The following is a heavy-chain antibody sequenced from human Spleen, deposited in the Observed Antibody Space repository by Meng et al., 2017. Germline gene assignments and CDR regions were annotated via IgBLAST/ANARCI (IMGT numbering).Heavy chain of an antibody. CDR1: GGSISSGSYY. J-gene: IGHJ6*02. CDR3: ASGVIAAAGTYYYYGMDV. D-gene: IGHD6-13*01. Sequence: LRLSCTVSGGSISSGSYYWSWIRQPAGKGLEWIGRIYTSGSTNYNPSLKSRVTMSVDTSKNQFSLKLSSVTAADTAVYYCASGVIAAAGTYYYYGMDVWGQGTTVTVSS. CDR2: IYTSGST. V-gene: IGHV4-61*02.